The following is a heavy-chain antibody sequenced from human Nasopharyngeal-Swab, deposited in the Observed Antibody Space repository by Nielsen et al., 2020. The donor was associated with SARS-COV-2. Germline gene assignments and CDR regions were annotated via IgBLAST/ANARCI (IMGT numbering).Heavy chain of an antibody. Sequence: ASVKVSCKASSYTFTSYGISWVRQAPGQGLEWMGWISAYNGNTNYAQKLQGRVTMTTDTSTSTAYMELRSLRSDDTAVYYCARDQGQLVVDAFDIWGQGTMVTVSS. CDR2: ISAYNGNT. V-gene: IGHV1-18*01. CDR3: ARDQGQLVVDAFDI. J-gene: IGHJ3*02. D-gene: IGHD6-6*01. CDR1: SYTFTSYG.